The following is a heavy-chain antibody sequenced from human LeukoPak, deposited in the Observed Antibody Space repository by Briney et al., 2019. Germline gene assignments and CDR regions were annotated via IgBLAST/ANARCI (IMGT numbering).Heavy chain of an antibody. CDR2: ISYSGST. Sequence: SETLSLTCTVSGGSINTYYWSWLRQPPGKGLEWIGYISYSGSTDYNPSLKGRVTISVDTSKNQFSLKLSSVTAADTAVYYCARAGGSGILPDYWGQGTLVTVSS. D-gene: IGHD3-10*01. V-gene: IGHV4-59*01. CDR1: GGSINTYY. J-gene: IGHJ4*02. CDR3: ARAGGSGILPDY.